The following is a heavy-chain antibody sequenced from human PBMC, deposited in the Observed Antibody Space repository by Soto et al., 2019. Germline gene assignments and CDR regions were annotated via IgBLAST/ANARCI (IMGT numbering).Heavy chain of an antibody. CDR2: ISAYNGNT. Sequence: GASVKVSCKASGYTFTSYGISWVRQAPGQGLEWMGWISAYNGNTNYAQKLQGRVTMTTDTSTSTAYMEPRSLRSDDTAVYYCAREVVYGDYEGEIGYWGQGTLVTVSS. V-gene: IGHV1-18*01. CDR1: GYTFTSYG. J-gene: IGHJ4*02. D-gene: IGHD4-17*01. CDR3: AREVVYGDYEGEIGY.